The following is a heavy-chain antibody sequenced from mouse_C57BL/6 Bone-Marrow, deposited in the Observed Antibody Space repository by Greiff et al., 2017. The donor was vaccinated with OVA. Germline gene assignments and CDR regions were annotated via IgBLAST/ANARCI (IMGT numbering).Heavy chain of an antibody. J-gene: IGHJ3*01. D-gene: IGHD4-1*01. CDR2: IDPSDSYT. CDR3: ARWDGTEFAY. CDR1: GYTFTSYW. Sequence: QVQLQQPGAELVKPGASVKLSCKASGYTFTSYWMQWVKQRPGQGLEWIGEIDPSDSYTNYNQKFKGKATLTVDTSSSTAYMQLSRLTSEDSAVYYCARWDGTEFAYWGQGTLVTVSA. V-gene: IGHV1-50*01.